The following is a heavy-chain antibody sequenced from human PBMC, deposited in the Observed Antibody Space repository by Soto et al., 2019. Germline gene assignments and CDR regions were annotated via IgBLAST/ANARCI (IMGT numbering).Heavy chain of an antibody. Sequence: PSETLSLTCTVSGGSISSSSYYWGWIRQPPGKGLEWIGSIYYSGSTYYNPSLKSRVTISVDTSKNQFSLKLSSVTAADTAVYYCATFQTQLAFFDPWGQGTLVTVSS. V-gene: IGHV4-39*01. D-gene: IGHD6-6*01. J-gene: IGHJ5*02. CDR1: GGSISSSSYY. CDR2: IYYSGST. CDR3: ATFQTQLAFFDP.